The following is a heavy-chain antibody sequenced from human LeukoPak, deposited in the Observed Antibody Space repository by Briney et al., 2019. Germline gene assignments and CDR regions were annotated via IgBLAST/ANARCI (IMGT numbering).Heavy chain of an antibody. CDR1: GFTFSSFG. CDR3: ARDVDIVATIVADY. D-gene: IGHD5-12*01. J-gene: IGHJ4*02. V-gene: IGHV3-33*01. CDR2: IWYDGANK. Sequence: PGGSLRLSCAASGFTFSSFGMHWVRQAPGKGLEWVAVIWYDGANKYYADSVEGRFTISRDNAKNSLYLQMNSLRAEDTAVYYCARDVDIVATIVADYWGQGTLVTVSS.